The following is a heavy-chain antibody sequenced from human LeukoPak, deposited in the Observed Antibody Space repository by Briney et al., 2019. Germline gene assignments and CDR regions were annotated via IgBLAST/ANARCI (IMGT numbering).Heavy chain of an antibody. V-gene: IGHV3-23*01. CDR3: ARGRLHGDYIFEY. CDR1: GFTFNSYS. Sequence: GGSLRLSCAASGFTFNSYSMHWVRQAPGKGLDWVSSITAGGATTYYADSVKGRFSISRDNSKNTLYLQMNSLRVEDTAVYYCARGRLHGDYIFEYWGQGTLVTVSS. J-gene: IGHJ4*02. D-gene: IGHD4-17*01. CDR2: ITAGGATT.